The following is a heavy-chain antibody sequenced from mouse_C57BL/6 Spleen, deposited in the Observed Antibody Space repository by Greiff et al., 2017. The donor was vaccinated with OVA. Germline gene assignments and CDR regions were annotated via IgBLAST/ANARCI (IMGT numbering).Heavy chain of an antibody. D-gene: IGHD2-5*01. J-gene: IGHJ3*01. CDR2: INPSSGYT. CDR1: GYTFTSYW. CDR3: AGYYSNFWFAY. Sequence: QVQLQQSGAELAKPGASVKLSCKASGYTFTSYWMHWVKQRPGQGLEWIGYINPSSGYTKYNQKFKDKATWTADKSSSTAYMQLSSLTYEDSAVYYCAGYYSNFWFAYWGQGTLVTVSA. V-gene: IGHV1-7*01.